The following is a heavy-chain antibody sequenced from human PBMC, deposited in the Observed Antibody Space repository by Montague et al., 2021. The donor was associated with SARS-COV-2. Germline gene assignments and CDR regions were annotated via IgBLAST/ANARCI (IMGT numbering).Heavy chain of an antibody. V-gene: IGHV4-31*03. CDR1: GGSISSGCYY. J-gene: IGHJ2*01. Sequence: TLSLTCTVSGGSISSGCYYWSWIRQHPGKGLEWIGFIYYSGSTYYNPSLKSRVTISVSTSKNQFSLKLSSVTAADTAVYYCARDPINRITIFGVVTRGWYFDLWGRGTLVTVSS. CDR2: IYYSGST. CDR3: ARDPINRITIFGVVTRGWYFDL. D-gene: IGHD3-3*01.